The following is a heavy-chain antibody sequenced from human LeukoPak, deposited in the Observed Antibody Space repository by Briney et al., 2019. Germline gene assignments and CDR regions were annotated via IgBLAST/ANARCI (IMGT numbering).Heavy chain of an antibody. Sequence: PSETLSLTCTVSGGSISSGGYYWSWIRQPPGKGLEWIGYIYHSGSTYYNPSLKSRDTISVDRSKNQFSLKLSSVTAADTAVYYCARDGGFLEWTKPAFDIWGQGTMVTVSS. CDR2: IYHSGST. V-gene: IGHV4-30-2*01. CDR1: GGSISSGGYY. CDR3: ARDGGFLEWTKPAFDI. D-gene: IGHD3-3*01. J-gene: IGHJ3*02.